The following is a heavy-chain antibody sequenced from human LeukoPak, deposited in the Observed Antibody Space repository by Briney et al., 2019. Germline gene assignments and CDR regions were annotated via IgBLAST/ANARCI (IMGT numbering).Heavy chain of an antibody. Sequence: ASVKVSCKASGYTFTSYYMHWVRQAPGQGLEWMGIINPSGGSTSNAQKFQGRVTMTRDTSTSTVYMELSSLRSEDTAVYYCARGGPAASTLFYYYYGMDVWGQGPRSPSP. CDR2: INPSGGST. CDR1: GYTFTSYY. J-gene: IGHJ6*02. V-gene: IGHV1-46*01. D-gene: IGHD2-2*01. CDR3: ARGGPAASTLFYYYYGMDV.